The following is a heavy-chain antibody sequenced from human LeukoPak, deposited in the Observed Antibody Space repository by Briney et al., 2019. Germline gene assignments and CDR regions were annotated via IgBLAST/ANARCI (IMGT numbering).Heavy chain of an antibody. J-gene: IGHJ6*03. CDR3: AKGHGWEASYYFIYMDV. V-gene: IGHV4-39*07. CDR1: GGSISSSYY. Sequence: PSESLSLTCTVSGGSISSSYYWGWIRQPPGRGLGWIAIINYSGTTYYDPSVKSRVTISSDTSNNTFSLQLNTLTAADTAVYYCAKGHGWEASYYFIYMDVWGKETTVAISS. D-gene: IGHD1-26*01. CDR2: INYSGTT.